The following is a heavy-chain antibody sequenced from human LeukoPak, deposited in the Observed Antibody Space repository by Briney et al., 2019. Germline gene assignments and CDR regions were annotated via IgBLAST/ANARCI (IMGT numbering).Heavy chain of an antibody. J-gene: IGHJ4*02. CDR2: IRYDGSNK. CDR1: GFTFSSYG. Sequence: GGSLRLSCAASGFTFSSYGMHWVRQAPGKGLEWVAFIRYDGSNKYYADSVKGRFTISRDNSKNTQYLQMNSLRAEDTAVYYCAKDSGYYGSGSYGFYFDYWGQGTLVTVSS. CDR3: AKDSGYYGSGSYGFYFDY. V-gene: IGHV3-30*02. D-gene: IGHD3-10*01.